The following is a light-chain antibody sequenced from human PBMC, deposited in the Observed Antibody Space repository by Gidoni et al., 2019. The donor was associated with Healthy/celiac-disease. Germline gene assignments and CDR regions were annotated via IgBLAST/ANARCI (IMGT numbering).Light chain of an antibody. V-gene: IGKV3-20*01. CDR3: QQYGSSRWT. CDR1: QSVSSSY. CDR2: GAS. Sequence: EIVLTQSPGTLSLSPGERATLSCRASQSVSSSYLAWYQQKPGKAPMLLIYGASSRATGIPDRCSGRGSGTDFTIISSRLEAEYLAVYYCQQYGSSRWTFGQGTKVEIK. J-gene: IGKJ1*01.